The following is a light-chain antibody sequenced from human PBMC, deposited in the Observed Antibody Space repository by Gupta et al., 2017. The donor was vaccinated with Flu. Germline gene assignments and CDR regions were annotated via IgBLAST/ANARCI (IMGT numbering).Light chain of an antibody. J-gene: IGLJ2*01. CDR2: YKSDSDK. CDR1: SGINVGTSK. V-gene: IGLV5-45*01. CDR3: MIRHSSAWV. Sequence: HAVLTQPPSLSASPVESARLTCTLRSGINVGTSKIYWYQQKPGSPPQYLLTYKSDSDKHQGSGGPSRFAGSKDGSANAVILLVSGLQSEDEADNYCMIRHSSAWVFGGGTKLTVL.